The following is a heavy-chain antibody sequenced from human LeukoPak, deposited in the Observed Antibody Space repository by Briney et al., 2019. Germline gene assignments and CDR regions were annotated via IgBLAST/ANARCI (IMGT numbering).Heavy chain of an antibody. Sequence: SETLSLTCTVSGGSISSGDYYWSWIRQPPGKGLEWIGYIYYSGSTYYNPSLKSRVTISVDTSKNQFSLKLSSVTAADTAVYYCARGRGYCSGGSCSNWFDPWGQGTLVTVSS. D-gene: IGHD2-15*01. V-gene: IGHV4-30-4*01. CDR2: IYYSGST. CDR3: ARGRGYCSGGSCSNWFDP. J-gene: IGHJ5*02. CDR1: GGSISSGDYY.